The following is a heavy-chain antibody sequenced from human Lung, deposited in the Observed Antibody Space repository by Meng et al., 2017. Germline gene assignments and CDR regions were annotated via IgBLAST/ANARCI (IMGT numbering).Heavy chain of an antibody. Sequence: VQLGVSGGGLVKPGGSLRPSCEGSGFTFSNAYMTWVRQVPGKRLEWVGRIKSKPDGETIDYAAPVKGRFTISRDDSKNTVYLQMNSLKTEDTAVYYCSGHIDYWGQGTLVTVSS. J-gene: IGHJ4*02. D-gene: IGHD5-12*01. CDR1: GFTFSNAY. V-gene: IGHV3-15*01. CDR3: SGHIDY. CDR2: IKSKPDGETI.